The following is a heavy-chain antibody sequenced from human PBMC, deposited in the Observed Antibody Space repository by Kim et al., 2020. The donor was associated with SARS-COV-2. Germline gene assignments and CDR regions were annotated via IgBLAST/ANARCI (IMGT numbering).Heavy chain of an antibody. CDR2: ISYDGSNK. D-gene: IGHD3-10*01. V-gene: IGHV3-30*18. J-gene: IGHJ3*02. Sequence: GGSLRLSCAASGFTFSSYGMHWVRQAPGKGLEWVAVISYDGSNKYYADSVKGRFTISRDNSKNTLYLQMNSLRAEDTAVYYCAKSQVPFGELLYIGAFDIWGQGTMVTVSS. CDR1: GFTFSSYG. CDR3: AKSQVPFGELLYIGAFDI.